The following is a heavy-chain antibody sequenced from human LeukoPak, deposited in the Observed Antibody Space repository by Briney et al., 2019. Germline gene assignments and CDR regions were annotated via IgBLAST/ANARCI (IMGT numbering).Heavy chain of an antibody. CDR2: ISSASGSI. J-gene: IGHJ4*02. CDR3: ARLPAYCSSTSCYYDY. CDR1: GFTFSSNS. D-gene: IGHD2-2*01. Sequence: GGSLRLSCVASGFTFSSNSMNWVRQAPGKGLEWVSYISSASGSIYYADSVKGRFTVSRDSAKNSLFLQMNSLRAEDTAVYYCARLPAYCSSTSCYYDYWGQGTLVTVSS. V-gene: IGHV3-48*04.